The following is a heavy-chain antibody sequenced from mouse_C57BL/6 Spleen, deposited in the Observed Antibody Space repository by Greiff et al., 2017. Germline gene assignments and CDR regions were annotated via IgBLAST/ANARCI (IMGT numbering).Heavy chain of an antibody. CDR3: ALLAPYSMDY. CDR2: IYPSDSET. D-gene: IGHD1-3*01. V-gene: IGHV1-61*01. CDR1: GYNFTSYW. Sequence: QVQLQQPGAELVRPGSSVQLSCKASGYNFTSYWMDWVKQRPGQGLEWIGNIYPSDSETHYNQKFKDKATLTVDKSSSTAYMKLSSLTSEDSAVYYCALLAPYSMDYWGQGTSVTVSS. J-gene: IGHJ4*01.